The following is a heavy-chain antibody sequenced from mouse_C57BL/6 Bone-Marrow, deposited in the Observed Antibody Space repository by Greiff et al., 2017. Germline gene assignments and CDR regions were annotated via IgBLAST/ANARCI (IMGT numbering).Heavy chain of an antibody. V-gene: IGHV5-4*01. CDR2: ISDGGSYT. CDR1: GFTFSSYA. CDR3: ARDYYGRALYYFDY. J-gene: IGHJ2*01. D-gene: IGHD1-1*01. Sequence: EVMLVESGGGLVKPGGSLKLSCAASGFTFSSYAMSWVRQTPEKRLEWVATISDGGSYTYYPDNVKGRFTISRDNAKNNLYLQMSHLKSEDTAMYYCARDYYGRALYYFDYWGQGTTLTVSS.